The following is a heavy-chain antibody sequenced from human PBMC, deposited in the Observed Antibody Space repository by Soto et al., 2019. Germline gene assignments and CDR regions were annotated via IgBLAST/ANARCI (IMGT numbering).Heavy chain of an antibody. D-gene: IGHD3-9*01. J-gene: IGHJ6*02. CDR1: GDSVSSNSAA. CDR2: TYYRSKWYN. CDR3: ARDFILTGSMGLSGYYYYGMDV. V-gene: IGHV6-1*01. Sequence: SQTRSLTCAISGDSVSSNSAAWNWIRQSPSRGLEWLGRTYYRSKWYNDYAVSVKSRITINPDTSKNQFSLQLNSVTPEDTAVYYCARDFILTGSMGLSGYYYYGMDVWGQGTTVTVSS.